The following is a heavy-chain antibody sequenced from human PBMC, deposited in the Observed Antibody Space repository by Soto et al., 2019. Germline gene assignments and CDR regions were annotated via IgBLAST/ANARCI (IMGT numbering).Heavy chain of an antibody. D-gene: IGHD2-2*01. J-gene: IGHJ3*02. CDR3: AKDINARDIVVVPAAMGSSVAFDI. CDR2: ISWNSGSI. Sequence: GGSLRLSCAASGFTFDDYAMHWVRQAPGKGLEWVSGISWNSGSIGYADSVKGRFTISRDNAKNSLYLQMNSLRAEDTALYYCAKDINARDIVVVPAAMGSSVAFDIWGQGTMVTVSS. V-gene: IGHV3-9*01. CDR1: GFTFDDYA.